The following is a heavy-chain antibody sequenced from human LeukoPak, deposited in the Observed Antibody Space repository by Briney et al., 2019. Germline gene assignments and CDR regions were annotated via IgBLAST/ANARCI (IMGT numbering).Heavy chain of an antibody. J-gene: IGHJ6*02. D-gene: IGHD3-3*01. CDR2: MNPNSGNT. Sequence: ASVKVSCKASGYSFTSDDINWVRQATGQGLEWMGWMNPNSGNTGYAQKFQGRVTMTRNTSISTAYMELSSLRSEDTAVYYCARRYYAFWSGSHGMDVWGQGTTVTVSS. CDR1: GYSFTSDD. V-gene: IGHV1-8*01. CDR3: ARRYYAFWSGSHGMDV.